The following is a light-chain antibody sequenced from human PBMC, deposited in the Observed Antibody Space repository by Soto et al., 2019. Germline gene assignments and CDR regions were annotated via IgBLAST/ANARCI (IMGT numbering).Light chain of an antibody. CDR1: QSVGSW. Sequence: DIRMTQSPSTLSASVGDRVTITCRASQSVGSWLAWYQQKPGKAPKLLIYKATNLRSGVPSRFSGSGSGTEFILTISTLHPDDFATYSCQHYNNYPNSFGQGTKLEIK. CDR2: KAT. V-gene: IGKV1-5*03. CDR3: QHYNNYPNS. J-gene: IGKJ2*01.